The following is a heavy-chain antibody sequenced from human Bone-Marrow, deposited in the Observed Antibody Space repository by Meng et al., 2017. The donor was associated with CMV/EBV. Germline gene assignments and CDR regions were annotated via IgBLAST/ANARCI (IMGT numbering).Heavy chain of an antibody. J-gene: IGHJ4*02. CDR2: INPNSGGT. Sequence: ASVKGSCKASGYTFTGYYMHWVRQAPGQGLEWMGWINPNSGGTNYAQKFQGRVTMTRDTSISTAYMELSRLRSDDTAVYYCARDAGRLFGVFHIEYWGQGTLVTVSS. V-gene: IGHV1-2*02. D-gene: IGHD3-3*01. CDR1: GYTFTGYY. CDR3: ARDAGRLFGVFHIEY.